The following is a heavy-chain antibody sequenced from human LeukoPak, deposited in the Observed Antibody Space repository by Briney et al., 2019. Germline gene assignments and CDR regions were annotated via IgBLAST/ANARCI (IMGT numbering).Heavy chain of an antibody. J-gene: IGHJ4*02. CDR3: AKGGSSSWHSFDY. CDR1: GITFTSYA. V-gene: IGHV3-23*01. CDR2: ISDSGGST. D-gene: IGHD6-13*01. Sequence: SGGSLRLSCAASGITFTSYAMSWVRQAPGKGLEWVSTISDSGGSTYYADSVKGRFTISRDYSKNTLYLQMNSLRAEDTAVYYCAKGGSSSWHSFDYWGQGTLVTVSS.